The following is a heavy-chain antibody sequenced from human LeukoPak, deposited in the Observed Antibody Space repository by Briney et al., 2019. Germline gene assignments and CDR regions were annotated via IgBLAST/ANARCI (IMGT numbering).Heavy chain of an antibody. J-gene: IGHJ3*02. CDR2: ISAYNGNT. CDR1: GYTFTSYG. D-gene: IGHD3-3*01. Sequence: ASVKVSCKASGYTFTSYGISWVRQAPGQGLEWMGWISAYNGNTNYAQKLQGRVTMTTDTSTNTAYMEQRSPRSDDTAVYYCARVYYDFWSGYEYDAFDIWGQGTMVTVSS. CDR3: ARVYYDFWSGYEYDAFDI. V-gene: IGHV1-18*01.